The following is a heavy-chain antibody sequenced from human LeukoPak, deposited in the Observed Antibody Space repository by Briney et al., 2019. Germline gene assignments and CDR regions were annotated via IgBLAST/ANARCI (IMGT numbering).Heavy chain of an antibody. CDR3: ARDRDDILTATPGYFDY. CDR2: ISSSGSTI. Sequence: GGSPRLSCAASGFTFSDYYMSWIRQAPGKGLEWVSYISSSGSTIYYADSVKGRFTISRDNAKNSLYLQMNSLRAEDTAVYYCARDRDDILTATPGYFDYWGQGTLVTVSS. J-gene: IGHJ4*02. D-gene: IGHD3-9*01. CDR1: GFTFSDYY. V-gene: IGHV3-11*01.